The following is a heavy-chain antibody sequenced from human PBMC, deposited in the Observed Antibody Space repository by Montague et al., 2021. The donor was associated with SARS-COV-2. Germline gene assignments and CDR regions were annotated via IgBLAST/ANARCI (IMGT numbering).Heavy chain of an antibody. Sequence: SETLSLTCAVYAGSFSGYSWSWIRQPPGKELVWMREINHSGSTNYNPSLKSRVTISVNTSKNQFSLKLSSVTAADTAGFYCARRSRVVTAIGALRTSVKSWFDPWGQGTLVTVSS. CDR1: AGSFSGYS. CDR2: INHSGST. J-gene: IGHJ5*02. V-gene: IGHV4-34*01. D-gene: IGHD2-21*02. CDR3: ARRSRVVTAIGALRTSVKSWFDP.